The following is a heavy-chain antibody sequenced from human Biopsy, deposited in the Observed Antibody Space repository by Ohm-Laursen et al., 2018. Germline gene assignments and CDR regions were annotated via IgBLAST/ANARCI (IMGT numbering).Heavy chain of an antibody. D-gene: IGHD4-23*01. Sequence: TLSLTCAISGGSFTGHYWSWIRQPPGKGLEWIGHISYTGYTSYNASLKSRVTISVDTSRNHFSLRLSSLTAADTAVYYCARGSNDFGGLYFPRWGQGTLLTVSS. V-gene: IGHV4-59*11. CDR1: GGSFTGHY. CDR2: ISYTGYT. J-gene: IGHJ4*02. CDR3: ARGSNDFGGLYFPR.